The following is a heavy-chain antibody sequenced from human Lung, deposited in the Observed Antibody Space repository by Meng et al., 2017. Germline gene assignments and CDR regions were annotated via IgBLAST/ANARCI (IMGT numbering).Heavy chain of an antibody. CDR2: INHSGST. V-gene: IGHV4-34*01. D-gene: IGHD4-11*01. CDR1: GGSFSDYY. Sequence: QVHLQKWGAGLLKPSEPLSRTCVVSGGSFSDYYWSWIRQPPGKGLEWIGEINHSGSTNYNPSLESRATISVDTSQNNLSLKLSSVTAADSAVYYCARGPTTMAHDFDYWGQGTLVTVSS. J-gene: IGHJ4*02. CDR3: ARGPTTMAHDFDY.